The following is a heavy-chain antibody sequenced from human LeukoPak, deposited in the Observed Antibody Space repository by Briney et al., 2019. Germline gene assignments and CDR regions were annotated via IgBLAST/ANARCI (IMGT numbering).Heavy chain of an antibody. CDR1: GFTFSSYA. J-gene: IGHJ4*02. CDR3: ARLYGSGSYYQFRYFDY. V-gene: IGHV3-23*01. Sequence: PGGSLRLSCAASGFTFSSYAMSWVRRAPGKGLEWVSAISGSGGSTYYADSVKGRFTISRDNSKNTLYLQMNSLRAEDTAVYYCARLYGSGSYYQFRYFDYWGQGTLVTVSS. D-gene: IGHD3-10*01. CDR2: ISGSGGST.